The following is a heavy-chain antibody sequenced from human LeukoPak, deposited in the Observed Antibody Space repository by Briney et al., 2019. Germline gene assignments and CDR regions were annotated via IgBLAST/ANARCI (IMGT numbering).Heavy chain of an antibody. V-gene: IGHV3-7*01. CDR1: GFTFSSYS. CDR2: IKQDGSEK. CDR3: ARQKILAAAGPADY. D-gene: IGHD6-13*01. J-gene: IGHJ4*02. Sequence: PGGSLRLSCAASGFTFSSYSMNWVRQAPGKGLEWVANIKQDGSEKYYVDSVKGRFTISRDNAKNSLYLQMNSLRAEDTAVYYCARQKILAAAGPADYWGQGTLVTVSS.